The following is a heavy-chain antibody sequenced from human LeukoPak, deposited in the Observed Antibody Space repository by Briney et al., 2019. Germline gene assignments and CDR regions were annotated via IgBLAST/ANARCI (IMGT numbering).Heavy chain of an antibody. V-gene: IGHV4-34*01. Sequence: SETLSLTCAVYGGSFSGYYWSWIRQPPGKGLEWIGEINHSGSTNYSPSLKSRVAISVDTSKNQFSLKLSSVTAADTAVYYCARVGVVSWFDPWGQGTLVTVSS. D-gene: IGHD2-15*01. J-gene: IGHJ5*02. CDR3: ARVGVVSWFDP. CDR2: INHSGST. CDR1: GGSFSGYY.